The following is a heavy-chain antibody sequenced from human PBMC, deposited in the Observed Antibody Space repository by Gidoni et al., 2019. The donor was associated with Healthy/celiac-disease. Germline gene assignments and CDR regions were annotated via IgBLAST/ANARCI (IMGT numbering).Heavy chain of an antibody. Sequence: QVQLVQSGAEVKTPGASVTVSCKASGYTFTSYSMHWVRQAPGQGLEWMGILNPSGGSTSYAQKFQGRVTMTRDTSTSTVYMELSSLRSEDTAVYYCAIAPYYDFWSGYSPLDYWGQGTLVTVSS. CDR2: LNPSGGST. J-gene: IGHJ4*02. V-gene: IGHV1-46*03. CDR3: AIAPYYDFWSGYSPLDY. CDR1: GYTFTSYS. D-gene: IGHD3-3*01.